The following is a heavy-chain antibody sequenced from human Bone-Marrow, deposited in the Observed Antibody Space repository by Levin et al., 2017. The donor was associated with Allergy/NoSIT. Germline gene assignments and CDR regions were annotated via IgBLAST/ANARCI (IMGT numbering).Heavy chain of an antibody. J-gene: IGHJ4*02. CDR1: GFTFSSYA. CDR3: ARASVIRRRYYFDY. D-gene: IGHD2/OR15-2a*01. V-gene: IGHV3-30-3*01. CDR2: ISYDGSNK. Sequence: GESLKISCAASGFTFSSYAMHWVRQAPGKGLEWVAVISYDGSNKYYADSVKGRFTISRDNSKNTLYLQMNSLRAEDTAVYYCARASVIRRRYYFDYWGQGTLVTVSS.